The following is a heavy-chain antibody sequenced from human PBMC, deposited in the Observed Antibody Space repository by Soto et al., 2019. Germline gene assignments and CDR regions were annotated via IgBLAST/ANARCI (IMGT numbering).Heavy chain of an antibody. J-gene: IGHJ6*02. CDR3: ARDRREVSGSYLEYYYYYGMDV. V-gene: IGHV3-48*02. CDR2: ISSSSSTI. D-gene: IGHD1-26*01. Sequence: ESGGGLVPPGGSLRLSCAASGFTFSSYSMNWVRQAPGKGLEWVSYISSSSSTIYYADSVKGRFTISRDNAKNSLYLQMNSLRDEDTAVYYCARDRREVSGSYLEYYYYYGMDVWGQGTTVTVSS. CDR1: GFTFSSYS.